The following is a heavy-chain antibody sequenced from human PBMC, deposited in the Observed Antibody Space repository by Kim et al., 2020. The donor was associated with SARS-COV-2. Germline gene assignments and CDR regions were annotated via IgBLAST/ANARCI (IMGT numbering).Heavy chain of an antibody. CDR3: ARDSSGGSWGYDY. V-gene: IGHV4-59*01. Sequence: YNPPLKSRVPISVDTSKNQCSLKLSSVTAADTAVYYCARDSSGGSWGYDYWGQGTLVTVSS. D-gene: IGHD6-19*01. J-gene: IGHJ4*02.